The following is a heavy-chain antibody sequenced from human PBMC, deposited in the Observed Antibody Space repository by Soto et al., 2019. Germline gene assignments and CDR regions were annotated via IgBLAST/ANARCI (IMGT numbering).Heavy chain of an antibody. CDR2: IYSGGNT. CDR1: GVTVSNNY. CDR3: ARNMPVTTLGY. Sequence: EVQLVESGGGLVQPGGSLRLSCAASGVTVSNNYMSWVRQAPGKGLEWVSVIYSGGNTKYADSVKGRFSTSRDSSQNTLYLHMNSLRAEDTAVYYCARNMPVTTLGYWGQGTLVTGSS. V-gene: IGHV3-66*01. J-gene: IGHJ4*02. D-gene: IGHD4-17*01.